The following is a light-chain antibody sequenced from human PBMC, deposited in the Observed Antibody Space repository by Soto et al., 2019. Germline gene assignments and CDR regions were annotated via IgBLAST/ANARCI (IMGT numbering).Light chain of an antibody. J-gene: IGKJ4*01. CDR3: QQSYSRPLT. CDR1: QYISIY. Sequence: DIQMTQSQSSLSASVGDRVTITCRASQYISIYLNWYQQTPGKAPKVLISAASSLQSGVPPRFSGSGSGTDFTLTISSLQPEDFATYYCQQSYSRPLTFGGGTKGDIK. V-gene: IGKV1-39*01. CDR2: AAS.